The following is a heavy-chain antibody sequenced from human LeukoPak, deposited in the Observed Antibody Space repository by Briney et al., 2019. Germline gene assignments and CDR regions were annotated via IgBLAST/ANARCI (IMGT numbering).Heavy chain of an antibody. J-gene: IGHJ6*02. CDR2: IHYTGST. D-gene: IGHD4-17*01. V-gene: IGHV4-59*01. Sequence: SETLSLTCTVSGGSISGYYWSWIRQPPGKGVEWIGFIHYTGSTDYNPSLKSRVTISMDTSNNQLALRLTSVTAADTAVYYCARDPPLNIYEGGDLEPPHSYYYYYYGMDVWGQGTTVTVSS. CDR3: ARDPPLNIYEGGDLEPPHSYYYYYYGMDV. CDR1: GGSISGYY.